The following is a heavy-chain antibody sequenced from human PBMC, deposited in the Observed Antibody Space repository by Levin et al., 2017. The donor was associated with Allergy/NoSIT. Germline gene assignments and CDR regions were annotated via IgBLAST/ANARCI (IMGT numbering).Heavy chain of an antibody. CDR1: GFTFSSYA. CDR3: AKEGGRAEAATGGFGYYYYGLDV. CDR2: ISGSGDTT. J-gene: IGHJ6*02. Sequence: GGSLRLSCAASGFTFSSYAMRWVRQAPGKGLEWVSGISGSGDTTYYADSVKGRFTISRDNSKNTLYLQMNSPRAEDTAVYYCAKEGGRAEAATGGFGYYYYGLDVWGQGTTVTVSS. D-gene: IGHD6-13*01. V-gene: IGHV3-23*01.